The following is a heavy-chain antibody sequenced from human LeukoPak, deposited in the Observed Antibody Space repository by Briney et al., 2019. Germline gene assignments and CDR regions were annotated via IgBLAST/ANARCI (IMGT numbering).Heavy chain of an antibody. V-gene: IGHV3-48*03. CDR1: GFAFSSYE. D-gene: IGHD6-19*01. CDR2: ISSSGATK. J-gene: IGHJ4*02. CDR3: ARGGQWRIFDC. Sequence: PGGSLRLSCAASGFAFSSYEMKWVRQAPGKGLEWVSYISSSGATKYYADSAKGRFTMSRDNAKNSLFLQMNSLRAEDTAVYYCARGGQWRIFDCWGQGTLVTVSS.